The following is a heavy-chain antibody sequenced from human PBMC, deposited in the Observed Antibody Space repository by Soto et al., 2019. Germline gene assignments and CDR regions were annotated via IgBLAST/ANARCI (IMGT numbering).Heavy chain of an antibody. J-gene: IGHJ4*02. CDR1: GGSISSNIYS. Sequence: PSETLSLTCTVSGGSISSNIYSWGWIRQPPGKGLEWIGNIHYSGSTYYDSSLQSRVTISIDTSKNQFSLKLSSVTATDTAVYYCASQHYYDRSGYYVVYWGQGTLVTVS. D-gene: IGHD3-22*01. CDR2: IHYSGST. CDR3: ASQHYYDRSGYYVVY. V-gene: IGHV4-39*01.